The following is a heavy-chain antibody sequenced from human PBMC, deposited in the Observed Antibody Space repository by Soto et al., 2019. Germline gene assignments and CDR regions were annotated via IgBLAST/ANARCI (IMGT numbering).Heavy chain of an antibody. CDR1: GFTFSSYA. CDR2: ISGSGGST. V-gene: IGHV3-23*01. CDR3: AKMGAAFTIFGVVPSYTKAPY. D-gene: IGHD3-3*01. Sequence: GGSLRLSCAASGFTFSSYAMSWVRQAPGKGLEWVSAISGSGGSTYYADTVKGRFTISRDNSKNTLYLQMNSLRAEDTAVYYCAKMGAAFTIFGVVPSYTKAPYWGQGTLVTVSS. J-gene: IGHJ4*02.